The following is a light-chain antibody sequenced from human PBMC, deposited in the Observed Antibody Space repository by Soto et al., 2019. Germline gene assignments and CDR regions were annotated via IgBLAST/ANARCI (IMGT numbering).Light chain of an antibody. Sequence: DIQMAQAPSSLSASVVDRVTITCRASQSISSYLNWYQQNPGKAPKLLIYAASSLESGVPSRFSGSGSGTDFTLTISSLQPEGFATYYCQQSYSTPITFGQGTRREIK. CDR3: QQSYSTPIT. J-gene: IGKJ5*01. V-gene: IGKV1-39*01. CDR1: QSISSY. CDR2: AAS.